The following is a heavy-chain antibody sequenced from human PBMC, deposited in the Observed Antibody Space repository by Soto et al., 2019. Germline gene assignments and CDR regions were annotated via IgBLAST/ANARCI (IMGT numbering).Heavy chain of an antibody. Sequence: GGSLRLSCAASGFTFSNAWMSWVRQAPGKGLEWVGRIKSKTDGGTTDYAAPVKGRFTISRDDSKNTLYLQMNSLKTEDTAVYYCTTPPLVDTAMVDYWGQGTLVTVSS. CDR1: GFTFSNAW. CDR3: TTPPLVDTAMVDY. D-gene: IGHD5-18*01. V-gene: IGHV3-15*01. CDR2: IKSKTDGGTT. J-gene: IGHJ4*02.